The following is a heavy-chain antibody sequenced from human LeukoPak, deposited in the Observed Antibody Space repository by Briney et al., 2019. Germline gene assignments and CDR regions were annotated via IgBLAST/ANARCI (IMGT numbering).Heavy chain of an antibody. CDR1: GFTVSSNY. CDR2: IYSGGST. CDR3: ARDYSSGWYDYFDY. D-gene: IGHD6-13*01. V-gene: IGHV3-53*01. Sequence: GGSLRLSCAASGFTVSSNYMSWVRQAPGKGLEWVSVIYSGGSTYYADSVKGRFTISRDNSKNTLYLQMNSLRAEDTAVYYCARDYSSGWYDYFDYWGQGTLVTVSS. J-gene: IGHJ4*02.